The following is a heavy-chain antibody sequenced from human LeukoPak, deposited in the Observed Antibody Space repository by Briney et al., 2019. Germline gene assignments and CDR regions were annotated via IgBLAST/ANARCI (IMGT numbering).Heavy chain of an antibody. J-gene: IGHJ4*02. V-gene: IGHV1-2*06. CDR2: INPNSGGT. CDR1: GYTFTGYY. Sequence: ASVKDSCKASGYTFTGYYMHWVRQAPGQGLEWMGRINPNSGGTNYAQKFQGRVTMTRDTSISTAYMELSRLRSDATAVYYCARSFVVPAAMSQRWDDSWGQGNLVTVSS. CDR3: ARSFVVPAAMSQRWDDS. D-gene: IGHD2-2*01.